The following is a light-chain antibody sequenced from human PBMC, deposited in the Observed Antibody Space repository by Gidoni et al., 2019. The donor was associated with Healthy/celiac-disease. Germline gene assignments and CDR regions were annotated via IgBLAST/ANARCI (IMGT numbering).Light chain of an antibody. V-gene: IGKV3-11*01. CDR1: QSVSSY. CDR3: QQRSNWQT. CDR2: DAS. J-gene: IGKJ1*01. Sequence: EIVLTQSPATLSLPPGERATLSCRASQSVSSYLAWYQQKPGQAPRLLVYDASNRATGIPAKFSGSGSGTDFTRTISSLEPEDCAVYYCQQRSNWQTFXQXTKVEIK.